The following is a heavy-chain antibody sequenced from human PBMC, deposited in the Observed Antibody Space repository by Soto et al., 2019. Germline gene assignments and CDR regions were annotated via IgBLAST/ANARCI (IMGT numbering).Heavy chain of an antibody. Sequence: SVKVSCKASGGTFSSYAISWVRQAPGQGLEWMGGIIPIFGTANYAQKFQGRVTITADESTSTAYMELSSLRSEDTAVYYCASGSYIGYYYYGMDVWGQGTTVTVSS. CDR2: IIPIFGTA. CDR3: ASGSYIGYYYYGMDV. CDR1: GGTFSSYA. V-gene: IGHV1-69*13. D-gene: IGHD1-26*01. J-gene: IGHJ6*02.